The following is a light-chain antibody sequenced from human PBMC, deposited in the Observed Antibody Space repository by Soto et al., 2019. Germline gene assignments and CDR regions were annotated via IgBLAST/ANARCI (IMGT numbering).Light chain of an antibody. CDR1: SSNIGAGYD. CDR2: GNS. CDR3: QSYDSSLSVLYV. J-gene: IGLJ1*01. V-gene: IGLV1-40*01. Sequence: SVLTQPPSVSGAPGQRVTISCTWSSSNIGAGYDVHWYQQLPGTAPKLLIYGNSNRPSGVPDRFSGSKSGTSASLAITGLQAEDEADYYCQSYDSSLSVLYVFGTGTKVTVL.